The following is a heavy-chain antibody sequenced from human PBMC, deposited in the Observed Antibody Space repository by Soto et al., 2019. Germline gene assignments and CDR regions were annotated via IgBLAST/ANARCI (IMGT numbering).Heavy chain of an antibody. CDR2: ISAYNGNT. CDR1: GYTFTSYA. D-gene: IGHD3-10*01. V-gene: IGHV1-18*01. Sequence: ASVKVSCKASGYTFTSYAMHWVRQAPGQRLEWMGWISAYNGNTNYAQKLQGRVTMTTDTSTSTAYMELGSLRSDDTAVYYCARGYITMVRGAWFDPWGQGTLVTVSS. CDR3: ARGYITMVRGAWFDP. J-gene: IGHJ5*02.